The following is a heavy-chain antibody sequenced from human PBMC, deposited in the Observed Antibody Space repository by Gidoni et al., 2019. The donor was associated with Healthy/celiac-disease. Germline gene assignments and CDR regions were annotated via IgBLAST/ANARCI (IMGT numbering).Heavy chain of an antibody. CDR2: IIPILGIA. CDR3: ARPRDRITMVQGVIDYYYYMDV. CDR1: GGPFSSYT. D-gene: IGHD3-10*01. Sequence: QVQLVQSGAEVKKPGSSVKVPCKASGGPFSSYTISWVRQAPGQGPEWMGRIIPILGIANYAQKFQGRVTITADKSTSTAYMELSSLRSEDTAVYYCARPRDRITMVQGVIDYYYYMDVWGKGTTVTVSS. V-gene: IGHV1-69*02. J-gene: IGHJ6*03.